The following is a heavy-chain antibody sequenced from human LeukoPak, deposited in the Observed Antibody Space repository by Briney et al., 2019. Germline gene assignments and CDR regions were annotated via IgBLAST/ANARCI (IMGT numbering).Heavy chain of an antibody. CDR2: ISYDGNSK. CDR1: GFTFSIYG. D-gene: IGHD6-19*01. V-gene: IGHV3-30*03. J-gene: IGHJ4*02. CDR3: ERGDVPGTAVAEFDY. Sequence: RRSLRRSCAAPGFTFSIYGIHWLRQAPGQGLESVAGISYDGNSKTLSNSVKGSFTISRDNPTNTMYLQMNSLRAAETAVYYCERGDVPGTAVAEFDYWGQGTLVTVSA.